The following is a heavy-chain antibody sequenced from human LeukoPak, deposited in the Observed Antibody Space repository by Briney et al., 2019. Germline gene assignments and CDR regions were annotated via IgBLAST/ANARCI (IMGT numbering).Heavy chain of an antibody. CDR3: AKGKGSSSSSIDW. V-gene: IGHV3-23*01. CDR1: GFTFNTYA. D-gene: IGHD2-15*01. CDR2: ISGSGGST. Sequence: GGSLRLSCAASGFTFNTYAMSWVRQAPGKGLEWVSAISGSGGSTYYADSVKGRFTISRDNSKNTLSLQIHSLRAEDTAVYYCAKGKGSSSSSIDWWGQGTLVTVSS. J-gene: IGHJ4*02.